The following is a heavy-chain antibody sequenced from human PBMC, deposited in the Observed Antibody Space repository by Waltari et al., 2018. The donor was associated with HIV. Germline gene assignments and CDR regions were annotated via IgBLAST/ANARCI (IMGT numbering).Heavy chain of an antibody. V-gene: IGHV1-69*13. CDR3: ASTVYRGDYYYYGMDV. J-gene: IGHJ6*02. D-gene: IGHD4-17*01. Sequence: QVQLVQSGAEVKKPGSSVKVSCKASGVTFRNYAISWVRQAPGQGLEWMGGIIPIFGSTNFAQNFQGRVTITADESTSTAYMELSSLRSEDTAVYYCASTVYRGDYYYYGMDVWGQGTTVTVSS. CDR1: GVTFRNYA. CDR2: IIPIFGST.